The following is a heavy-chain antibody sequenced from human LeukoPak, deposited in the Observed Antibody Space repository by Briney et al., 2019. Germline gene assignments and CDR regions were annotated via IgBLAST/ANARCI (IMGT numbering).Heavy chain of an antibody. J-gene: IGHJ4*02. D-gene: IGHD2-2*01. CDR3: ARRGSFSIGFIYCSSTSCYHGFDY. CDR1: GFTFSSYS. Sequence: GGSLRLSCAASGFTFSSYSMNWVRQAPGKGLEWVSSISSSSSYIYYADSVKGRFTISRDNAKNSLYLQMNSLRAEDTAVYYCARRGSFSIGFIYCSSTSCYHGFDYWGQGTLVTVSS. CDR2: ISSSSSYI. V-gene: IGHV3-21*01.